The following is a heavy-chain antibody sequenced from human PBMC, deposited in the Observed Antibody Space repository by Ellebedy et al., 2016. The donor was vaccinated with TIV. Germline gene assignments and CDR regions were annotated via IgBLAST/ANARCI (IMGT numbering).Heavy chain of an antibody. Sequence: PGGSLRLSCATSGFTFSSYAMSWVRQAPGKGLQWVSSVSDTGVHTYYADSVKGRFTVSRDNSKNTLYLQMNSLRAEDTALYYCAKDVIVSTASNFDYWGQGTLVNVSS. CDR1: GFTFSSYA. V-gene: IGHV3-23*01. J-gene: IGHJ4*02. CDR3: AKDVIVSTASNFDY. CDR2: VSDTGVHT. D-gene: IGHD5/OR15-5a*01.